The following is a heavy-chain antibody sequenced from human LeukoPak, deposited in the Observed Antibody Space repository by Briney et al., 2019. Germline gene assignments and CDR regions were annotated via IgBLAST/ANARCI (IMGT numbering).Heavy chain of an antibody. Sequence: PSETLSLTCAVRGVSVSGFSWSWIRQSPGMGLEWIGEIYHSYYTNYNPSLKSRVTISADTSENQFSLRLTSVTAADTAVYYCARIRCGHTESMCYNYWGLGTLVTVSS. V-gene: IGHV4-34*01. CDR3: ARIRCGHTESMCYNY. CDR1: GVSVSGFS. J-gene: IGHJ4*02. CDR2: IYHSYYT. D-gene: IGHD2-2*02.